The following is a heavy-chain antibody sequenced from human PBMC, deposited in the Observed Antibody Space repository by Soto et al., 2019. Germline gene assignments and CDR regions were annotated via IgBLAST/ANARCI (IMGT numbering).Heavy chain of an antibody. V-gene: IGHV3-30-3*01. J-gene: IGHJ4*02. D-gene: IGHD5-12*01. CDR2: ISYDGSNK. Sequence: GGSLRLSCAASGFTFSSYAVHWVRQAPGKGLEWVAVISYDGSNKYYTDSVKGRFTISRDNAKSSLYLQMNSLRAEDTAVYYCARDSREYNAYDYNWGQGTLVTVSS. CDR1: GFTFSSYA. CDR3: ARDSREYNAYDYN.